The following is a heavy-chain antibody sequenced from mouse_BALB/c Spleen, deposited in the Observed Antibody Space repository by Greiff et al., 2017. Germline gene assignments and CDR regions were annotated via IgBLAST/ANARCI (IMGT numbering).Heavy chain of an antibody. CDR2: ISDGGSYT. D-gene: IGHD1-1*01. V-gene: IGHV5-4*02. CDR3: ARGDLLLRYQFAY. Sequence: EVKVVESGGGLVKPGGSLKLSCAASGFTFSDYYMYWVRQTPEKRLEWVATISDGGSYTYYPDSVKGRFTISRDNAKNNLYLQMSSLKSEDTAMYYCARGDLLLRYQFAYWGQGTLVTVSA. J-gene: IGHJ3*01. CDR1: GFTFSDYY.